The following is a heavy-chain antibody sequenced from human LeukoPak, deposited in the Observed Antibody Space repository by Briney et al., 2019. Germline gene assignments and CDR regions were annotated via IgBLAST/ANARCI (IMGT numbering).Heavy chain of an antibody. CDR2: INWNGGTI. CDR1: GFTFDDYA. D-gene: IGHD5/OR15-5a*01. Sequence: PGRSPRLSCAASGFTFDDYAMHWVRLAPGKGLEWISGINWNGGTIVYADPVKGRFSISRDNAKNTLYLQMDSLRPDDTALYFCAKDKVSIPYGMDVWGQGTTVIVSS. V-gene: IGHV3-9*01. J-gene: IGHJ6*02. CDR3: AKDKVSIPYGMDV.